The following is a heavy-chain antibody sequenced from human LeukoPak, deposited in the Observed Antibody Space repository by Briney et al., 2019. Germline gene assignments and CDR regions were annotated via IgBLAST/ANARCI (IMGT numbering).Heavy chain of an antibody. CDR2: IYPGDSDT. D-gene: IGHD4-17*01. V-gene: IGHV5-51*01. CDR1: GYNFPINW. J-gene: IGHJ4*02. Sequence: GESLKTSCKTSGYNFPINWIGWVRQMPGKGLEWMGVIYPGDSDTRYSPSFQGQVTISADMSISTAYLQWSSLKASGTAMYYCARSSDYVFDYWGQGTQVTVSS. CDR3: ARSSDYVFDY.